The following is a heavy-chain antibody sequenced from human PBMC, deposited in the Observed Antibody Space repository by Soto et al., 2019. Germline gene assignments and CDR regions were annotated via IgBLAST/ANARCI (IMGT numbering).Heavy chain of an antibody. D-gene: IGHD5-18*01. CDR3: ARRASAMVAWFDP. CDR2: IYYSGST. V-gene: IGHV4-39*01. J-gene: IGHJ5*02. CDR1: GGSISSSSYY. Sequence: SETLSLTCTVSGGSISSSSYYWGWIRQPPGKGLEWIGSIYYSGSTYYNPSLKSRVTISVDTSKNQFSLKLSSVTAADTAVYYCARRASAMVAWFDPWGQGTLVTVSS.